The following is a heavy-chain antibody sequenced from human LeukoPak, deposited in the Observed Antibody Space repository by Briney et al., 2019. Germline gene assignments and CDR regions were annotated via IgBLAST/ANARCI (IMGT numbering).Heavy chain of an antibody. CDR1: GGTFSSYA. D-gene: IGHD3-22*01. V-gene: IGHV1-69*05. CDR2: IIPIFVTA. Sequence: SVKVSCKASGGTFSSYAISWVRQAPGQGLEWMGRIIPIFVTANYAQKFQGRVTITTDESTSTAYMELSSLRSEDTAVYYCARGDSSGYSYWGQGTLVTVSS. J-gene: IGHJ4*02. CDR3: ARGDSSGYSY.